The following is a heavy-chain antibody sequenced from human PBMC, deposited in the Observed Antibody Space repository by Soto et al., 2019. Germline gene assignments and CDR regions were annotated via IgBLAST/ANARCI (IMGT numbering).Heavy chain of an antibody. CDR3: ARASQDIVVVPAATYCYYYGMDV. CDR1: GGSISSYY. D-gene: IGHD2-2*01. CDR2: IYYSGST. Sequence: SETLSLTCTVSGGSISSYYWSWIRQPPGKGLEWIGYIYYSGSTNYNPSLKSRVTISVDTSKNQFSLKLSSVTAADTAVYYCARASQDIVVVPAATYCYYYGMDVWGQGTTVTVSS. V-gene: IGHV4-59*01. J-gene: IGHJ6*02.